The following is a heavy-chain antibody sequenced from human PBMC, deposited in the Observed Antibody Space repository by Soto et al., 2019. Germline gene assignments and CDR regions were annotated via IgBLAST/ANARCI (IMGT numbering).Heavy chain of an antibody. CDR3: ARVSIPKLLPSFSYGMDV. J-gene: IGHJ6*02. Sequence: PGGSLTLSCAASGFTVSSNYMSWVRQAPGKGLEWVSVIYSGGSTYYADSVKGRFTISRDNSKNTLYLQMNSLRAEDTAVYYCARVSIPKLLPSFSYGMDVWGQGTTVTVSS. V-gene: IGHV3-53*01. D-gene: IGHD2-15*01. CDR1: GFTVSSNY. CDR2: IYSGGST.